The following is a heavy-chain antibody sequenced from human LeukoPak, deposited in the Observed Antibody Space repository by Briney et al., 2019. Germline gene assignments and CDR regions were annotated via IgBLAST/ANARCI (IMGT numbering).Heavy chain of an antibody. CDR3: ARDTYPPINWFDP. Sequence: GASVKVSCKASGGTFSSHTIDWVRQAPGQGLEWMGGIIPIFGTANYAQKFQGRVTITAVESTSTAYMELSSLRSEDTAVYYCARDTYPPINWFDPWGQGTLVTVSS. CDR2: IIPIFGTA. J-gene: IGHJ5*02. CDR1: GGTFSSHT. V-gene: IGHV1-69*13.